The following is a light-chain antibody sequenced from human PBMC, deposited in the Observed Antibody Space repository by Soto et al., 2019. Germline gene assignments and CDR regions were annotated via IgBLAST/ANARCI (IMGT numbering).Light chain of an antibody. V-gene: IGKV4-1*01. J-gene: IGKJ1*01. CDR2: WAS. Sequence: DIVMTQSPDSLAVSLGERATINCKSSQSVLYSSNNKNYLAWYQQKPGQPPKLLIYWASTRESGVPDRFSGSGSGTDFTLNISRLQAEDVAVYYCQQYYSTPWTFGQGTKVEIK. CDR3: QQYYSTPWT. CDR1: QSVLYSSNNKNY.